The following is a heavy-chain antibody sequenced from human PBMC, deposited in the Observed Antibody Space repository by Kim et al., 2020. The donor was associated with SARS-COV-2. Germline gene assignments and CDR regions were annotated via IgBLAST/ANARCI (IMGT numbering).Heavy chain of an antibody. CDR1: GGSFSGYY. CDR3: ARVGAVVTAYTFDY. V-gene: IGHV4-34*01. Sequence: SETLSLTCAVYGGSFSGYYWSWIRQPPGKGLEWIGEINHSGSTNYNPSLKSRVTISVDTSKNQFSLKLSSVTAADTAVYYCARVGAVVTAYTFDYWGQGTLVTVSS. J-gene: IGHJ4*02. CDR2: INHSGST. D-gene: IGHD2-21*02.